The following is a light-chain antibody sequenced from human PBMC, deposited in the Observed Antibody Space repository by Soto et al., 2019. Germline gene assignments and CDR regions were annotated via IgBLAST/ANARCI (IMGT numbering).Light chain of an antibody. CDR1: QSVSSY. Sequence: EIVLTQSPATLSLSPGERATLSCRASQSVSSYLAWYQQKPGQATRLLIYDASNRATGIPARFSGSGSGTDFTLTIISLEPEDFAVYYCQQRSNLPPYTLGQGTKLEIK. V-gene: IGKV3-11*01. J-gene: IGKJ2*01. CDR3: QQRSNLPPYT. CDR2: DAS.